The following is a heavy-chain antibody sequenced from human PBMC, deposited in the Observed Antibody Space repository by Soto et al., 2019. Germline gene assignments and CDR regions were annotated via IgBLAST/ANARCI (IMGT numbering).Heavy chain of an antibody. V-gene: IGHV1-18*01. D-gene: IGHD3-22*01. CDR1: GYTFTSYG. Sequence: QVQLVQSGAEVKKPGASVKVSCKASGYTFTSYGISWVRQAPGQGLEWMGWISAYNGNTNYAQKLHGRVTMTTDTATSTAYMEVRSLRSGDTAVYYCAREAYYDSSGYGVPYDYWGQGTLVTVSS. J-gene: IGHJ4*02. CDR3: AREAYYDSSGYGVPYDY. CDR2: ISAYNGNT.